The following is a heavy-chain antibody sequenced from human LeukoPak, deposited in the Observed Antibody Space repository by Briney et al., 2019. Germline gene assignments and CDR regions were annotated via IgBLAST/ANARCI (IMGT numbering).Heavy chain of an antibody. Sequence: GGSLRLACAVSGFTFSNHPMTWVRQAPGKGLEWVAGVSGNGLSKYYADSMKGRFTVSRDNAKNTVYLQMNSLRADDTAVYYCAKGNGDFLDYWGQGNLVTVSS. CDR1: GFTFSNHP. D-gene: IGHD1-1*01. V-gene: IGHV3-23*01. J-gene: IGHJ4*02. CDR3: AKGNGDFLDY. CDR2: VSGNGLSK.